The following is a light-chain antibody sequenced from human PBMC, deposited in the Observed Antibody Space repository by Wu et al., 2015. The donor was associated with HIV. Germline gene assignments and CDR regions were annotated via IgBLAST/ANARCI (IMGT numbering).Light chain of an antibody. V-gene: IGKV1-27*01. CDR3: HQYNNWPFA. CDR1: QGISNF. Sequence: DIQMTQSPSSLSASVGDRVTITCRASQGISNFLAWYQQKPGKPPKVLIYAASTLQSGVPSRFSGSGSGTEFTLTISSLQSEDFAVYYCHQYNNWPFAFGPGTKVEIK. CDR2: AAS. J-gene: IGKJ3*01.